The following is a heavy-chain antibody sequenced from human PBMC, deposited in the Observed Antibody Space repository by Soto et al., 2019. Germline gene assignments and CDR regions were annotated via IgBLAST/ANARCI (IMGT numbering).Heavy chain of an antibody. CDR3: AKGSLKYCSSGRCYPLDS. CDR1: GLAFSSYA. V-gene: IGHV3-23*01. J-gene: IGHJ4*02. Sequence: PWGSLRRSCAASGLAFSSYAMTWVRQATGEGLECVSIITSSGDSTVYAGSVKGRFTMSRDNSKSTLYLQMDSLRVEDTAEYYCAKGSLKYCSSGRCYPLDSWGKGALVTVSS. CDR2: ITSSGDST. D-gene: IGHD2-15*01.